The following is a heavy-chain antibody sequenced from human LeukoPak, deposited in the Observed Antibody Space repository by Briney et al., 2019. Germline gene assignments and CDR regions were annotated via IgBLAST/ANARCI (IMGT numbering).Heavy chain of an antibody. CDR2: INPNSGGT. J-gene: IGHJ4*02. Sequence: GASVKVSCKASGYTFTGYYMHWVRQAPGQGLEWMGWINPNSGGTNYAQKFQGRVTMTRDTSICTAYMELSRLRSDDTAVYYCARDKVNYYGSGSYARTIDYWGQGTLVTVSS. CDR1: GYTFTGYY. V-gene: IGHV1-2*02. D-gene: IGHD3-10*01. CDR3: ARDKVNYYGSGSYARTIDY.